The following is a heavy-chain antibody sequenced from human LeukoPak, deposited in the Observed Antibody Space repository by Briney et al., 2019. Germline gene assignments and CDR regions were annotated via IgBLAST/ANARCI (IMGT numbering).Heavy chain of an antibody. CDR1: GYTFTSYG. D-gene: IGHD2-2*02. Sequence: ASVKVYCKASGYTFTSYGISWVRQAPGQGLAWMGWISAYNGNTNYAQKLQGRVTMTTDTSTSTAYMELRSLRSDDTAVYYCARVGIDEGVVPAAIPSNYYMDVWGKGTTVTVSS. J-gene: IGHJ6*03. CDR2: ISAYNGNT. V-gene: IGHV1-18*01. CDR3: ARVGIDEGVVPAAIPSNYYMDV.